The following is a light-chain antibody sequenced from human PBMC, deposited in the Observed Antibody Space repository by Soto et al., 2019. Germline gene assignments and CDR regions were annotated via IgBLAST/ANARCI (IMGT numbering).Light chain of an antibody. CDR3: QQSNSFPYT. Sequence: DIQVTQSPSSVSASVGDRVTITCRATRDISRWLAWHQQKPGKAPKLVIYAASNLQSGVPSRFSGSGSGTDFTLTINSLQPDDFATYYCQQSNSFPYTFGQGTKLEI. CDR2: AAS. V-gene: IGKV1-12*01. J-gene: IGKJ2*01. CDR1: RDISRW.